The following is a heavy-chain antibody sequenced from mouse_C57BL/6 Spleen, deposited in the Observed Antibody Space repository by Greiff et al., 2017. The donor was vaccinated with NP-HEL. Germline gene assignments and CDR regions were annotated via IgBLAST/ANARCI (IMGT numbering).Heavy chain of an antibody. Sequence: QVHVKQSGAELVKPGASVKLSCKASGYTFTSYWMQWVKQRPGQGLEWIGEIDPSDSYTNYNQKFKGKATLTVDTSSSTAYMQLSSLTSEDSAVYYCARLERYFDVWGTGTTVTVSS. V-gene: IGHV1-50*01. CDR2: IDPSDSYT. CDR3: ARLERYFDV. J-gene: IGHJ1*03. CDR1: GYTFTSYW.